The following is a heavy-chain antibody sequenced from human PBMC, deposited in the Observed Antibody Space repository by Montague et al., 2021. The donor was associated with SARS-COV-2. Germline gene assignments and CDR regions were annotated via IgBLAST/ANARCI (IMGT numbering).Heavy chain of an antibody. CDR3: ARMTTVVTLGYYYYYGMDV. D-gene: IGHD4-23*01. CDR1: GFSLSTSGMC. CDR2: INWDDDK. V-gene: IGHV2-70*01. J-gene: IGHJ6*02. Sequence: PALGTPTQTLTLTCTFSGFSLSTSGMCVSWIRQPPGKALEWLALINWDDDKYYSTSLKTRLTISKDTSKNQVVLTMTNMDPVDTATYYCARMTTVVTLGYYYYYGMDVWGQGTTVTVSS.